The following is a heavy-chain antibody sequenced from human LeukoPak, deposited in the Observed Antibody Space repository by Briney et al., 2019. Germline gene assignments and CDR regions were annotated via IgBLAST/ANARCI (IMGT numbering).Heavy chain of an antibody. V-gene: IGHV1-2*02. Sequence: ASVKVSCKASGYTFTGDQIYWLRQAPGQGLEWVGWIKPSSGDTLYEQKFQGRVTMTRDKSISSAYMELSSLRSDDTTVYYCARKSAGFLTGWGQGSLLSDCS. CDR3: ARKSAGFLTG. CDR1: GYTFTGDQ. CDR2: IKPSSGDT. J-gene: IGHJ4*02. D-gene: IGHD2/OR15-2a*01.